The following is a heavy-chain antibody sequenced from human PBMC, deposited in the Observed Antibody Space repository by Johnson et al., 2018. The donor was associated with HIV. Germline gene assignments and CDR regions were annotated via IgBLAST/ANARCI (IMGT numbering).Heavy chain of an antibody. D-gene: IGHD6-6*01. J-gene: IGHJ3*02. CDR1: GFTFSSYA. CDR3: ARDQSSRQAFDI. V-gene: IGHV3-30*04. Sequence: QVQLVESGGGVVQPWRSLRLSCAASGFTFSSYAMHWVRQAPGKGLEWVAVISYDGSNKYYADSVKGRFTISRDNSKNTLYLQMNSLRADDTAVYYCARDQSSRQAFDIRGQGTMVTVSS. CDR2: ISYDGSNK.